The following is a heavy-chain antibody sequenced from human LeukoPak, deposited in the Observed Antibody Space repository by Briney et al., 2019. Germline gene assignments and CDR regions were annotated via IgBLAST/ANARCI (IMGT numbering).Heavy chain of an antibody. V-gene: IGHV3-30-3*01. CDR1: GFTFSSYA. CDR2: ISYDGSNK. Sequence: PGRSLRLSCAASGFTFSSYAMHWVRQAPGKGLEWVAVISYDGSNKYYADSVKGRFTISRDNSKNTLYLQMNSLRAEDTAVYYCARSYYDVLTGYGEVDYWGQGTLVTVSS. J-gene: IGHJ4*02. CDR3: ARSYYDVLTGYGEVDY. D-gene: IGHD3-9*01.